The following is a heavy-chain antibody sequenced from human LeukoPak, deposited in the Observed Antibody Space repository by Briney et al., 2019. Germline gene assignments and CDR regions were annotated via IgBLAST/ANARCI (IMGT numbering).Heavy chain of an antibody. J-gene: IGHJ4*02. D-gene: IGHD4-11*01. Sequence: GGSLRLSCAASGFTFSSYAMRWVRQAPGKGLEWVSTITASGGSTYYADSVKGRFTISRDNSKNTLYLQMNSLRAEDTAVYYCAKDGSYSNPYFDYWGQGTLVTVSS. CDR3: AKDGSYSNPYFDY. CDR2: ITASGGST. CDR1: GFTFSSYA. V-gene: IGHV3-23*01.